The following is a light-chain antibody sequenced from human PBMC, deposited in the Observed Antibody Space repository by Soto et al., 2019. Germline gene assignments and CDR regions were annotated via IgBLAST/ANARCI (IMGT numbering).Light chain of an antibody. J-gene: IGKJ1*01. Sequence: DSQMNQCRATLAATLGDRVTSSCRDSQRTSSWLAWYPPTTGTAHKLLIYAAYRLQSGAQSRFSGSGSGTDFTLTISSLQPDDFASYCCKQYNTYPWTFGQGTKVDIK. CDR3: KQYNTYPWT. CDR2: AAY. V-gene: IGKV1-5*01. CDR1: QRTSSW.